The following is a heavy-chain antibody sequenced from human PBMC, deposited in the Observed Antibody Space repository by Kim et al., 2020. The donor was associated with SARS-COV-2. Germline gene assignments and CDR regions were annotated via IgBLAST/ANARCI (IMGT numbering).Heavy chain of an antibody. CDR1: SGSISSSSHY. V-gene: IGHV4-39*01. CDR3: ARGRYCTNAICRTDAMDV. Sequence: SETLSLTCTVSSGSISSSSHYWGWIRQPPAKGLEWIGSIYYSGSTYYNPSLKSRVTISVDTSKNQFSLKLSSVTAADTALYRCARGRYCTNAICRTDAMDVWGQGTTVTVSS. CDR2: IYYSGST. J-gene: IGHJ6*02. D-gene: IGHD2-8*01.